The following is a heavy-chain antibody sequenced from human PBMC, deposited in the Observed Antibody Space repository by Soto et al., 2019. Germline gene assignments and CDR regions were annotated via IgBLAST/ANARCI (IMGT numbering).Heavy chain of an antibody. CDR2: ISFDNGDT. CDR1: GYSFTSYG. Sequence: QVQLVQSGAEVKKPGASVKVSCKASGYSFTSYGISWVRQAPGQGLEWMGWISFDNGDTNYAQNLQDRVTMSRDTSTSTVYMALRSLSSEGAAVYYCPWHRYNGDYWGQGTLHTVSS. V-gene: IGHV1-18*01. D-gene: IGHD1-1*01. J-gene: IGHJ4*02. CDR3: PWHRYNGDY.